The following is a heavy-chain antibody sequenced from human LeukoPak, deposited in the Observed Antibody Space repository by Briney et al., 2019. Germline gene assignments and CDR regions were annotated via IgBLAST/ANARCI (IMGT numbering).Heavy chain of an antibody. V-gene: IGHV4-31*01. J-gene: IGHJ6*02. CDR2: IDYRGST. CDR3: ATVVPAAKYGMDV. D-gene: IGHD2-2*01. CDR1: GGSISSGGYY. Sequence: SQTLSLTCTVSGGSISSGGYYWSWIRQHPGKGLERIGYIDYRGSTYYNPSLQRPVTTSVDPSKNKFSLKLTSVPPADTAVYYCATVVPAAKYGMDVSGQGNTVTVSS.